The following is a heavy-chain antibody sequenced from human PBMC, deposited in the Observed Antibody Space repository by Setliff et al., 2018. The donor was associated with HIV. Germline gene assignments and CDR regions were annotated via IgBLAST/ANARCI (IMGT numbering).Heavy chain of an antibody. CDR1: GGSISSYY. J-gene: IGHJ4*02. CDR2: ISYSGST. Sequence: PSETLSLTCTVSGGSISSYYWSWIRQPPGKGLEWIGYISYSGSTNYNPSLKSRVTILVDTSKNHFSLKLTSVTAADTAVYYCAGGPTRFYFDYWGQGTLVTVSS. V-gene: IGHV4-59*01. D-gene: IGHD1-1*01. CDR3: AGGPTRFYFDY.